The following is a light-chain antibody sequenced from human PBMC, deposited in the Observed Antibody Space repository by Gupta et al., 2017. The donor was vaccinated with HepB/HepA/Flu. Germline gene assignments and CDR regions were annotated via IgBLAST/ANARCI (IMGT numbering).Light chain of an antibody. CDR2: GAS. CDR1: QSVNNN. J-gene: IGKJ5*01. V-gene: IGKV3-15*01. Sequence: EIVMTQSPATLSVSPGERATLSCRASQSVNNNLAWYQQKPGQAPRLLIYGASTRDTGIPARFSGSGSGTEFTLTISSRQSEDFAVYYCQQYKNWPPIAFGQGTLLEIK. CDR3: QQYKNWPPIA.